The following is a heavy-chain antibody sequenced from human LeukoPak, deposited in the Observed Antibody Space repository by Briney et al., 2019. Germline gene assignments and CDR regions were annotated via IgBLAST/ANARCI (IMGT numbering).Heavy chain of an antibody. D-gene: IGHD6-13*01. CDR1: GFTFSSYA. Sequence: GGSLRLSCAASGFTFSSYAMHWVRQAPGKGLEWVSAISGSGGSTYYADSVKGRFTISRDNSKNTLYLQMNSLRAEDTAVYYCAKESIAAAGAYVSIGADYWGQGTLVTVSS. J-gene: IGHJ4*02. CDR2: ISGSGGST. CDR3: AKESIAAAGAYVSIGADY. V-gene: IGHV3-23*01.